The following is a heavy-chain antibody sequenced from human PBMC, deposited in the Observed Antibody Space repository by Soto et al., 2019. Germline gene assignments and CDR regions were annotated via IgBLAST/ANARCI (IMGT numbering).Heavy chain of an antibody. D-gene: IGHD1-26*01. J-gene: IGHJ3*02. CDR1: GFSLSTSGVG. CDR3: ARSEPRTFDI. V-gene: IGHV2-5*02. CDR2: IYWDDDK. Sequence: QITLKESGPTLVKPIQTLTLTCTFTGFSLSTSGVGVGWIRQPPGKALEWLALIYWDDDKQYSPSLRSRLTITEDTSKNQVVLIMTNMDPVDTATYYCARSEPRTFDIWGQGIMVTVSS.